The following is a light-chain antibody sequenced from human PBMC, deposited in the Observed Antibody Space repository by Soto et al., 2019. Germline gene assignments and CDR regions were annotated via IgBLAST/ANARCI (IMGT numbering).Light chain of an antibody. Sequence: DIQMTQSPSSLSASVGDRVNMTCRASRSISRNLRWYQQKPGNAPNLLIYAASSLHSGVPSRFSGAGSGTDFTLTIGSLHPEDFAMYYCQQCYSSQWTFGQGTKVEI. CDR1: RSISRN. J-gene: IGKJ1*01. V-gene: IGKV1-39*01. CDR2: AAS. CDR3: QQCYSSQWT.